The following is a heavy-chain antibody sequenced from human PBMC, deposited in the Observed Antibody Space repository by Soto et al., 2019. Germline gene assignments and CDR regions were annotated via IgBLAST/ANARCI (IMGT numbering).Heavy chain of an antibody. D-gene: IGHD5-12*01. CDR2: ITPFNGNT. CDR1: GYTFTYRY. J-gene: IGHJ3*02. CDR3: AVAISDDAFYI. Sequence: QMQLVQSGAEVKKTGSSVKVSCKASGYTFTYRYLHWVRQAPGQALEWMGWITPFNGNTNYAQKCQDRVTLTRDRSMSTAYMELSSLRSEDKAMYYCAVAISDDAFYIWGQVTMVTVAS. V-gene: IGHV1-45*02.